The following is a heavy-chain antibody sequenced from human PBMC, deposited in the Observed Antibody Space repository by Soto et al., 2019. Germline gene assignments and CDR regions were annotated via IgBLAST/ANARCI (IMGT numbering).Heavy chain of an antibody. CDR1: GFPFSSTD. D-gene: IGHD3-10*01. J-gene: IGHJ5*02. V-gene: IGHV3-23*01. CDR3: AKNSGWFNT. CDR2: IDGSGGTT. Sequence: VGSLRLSCTASGFPFSSTDMTWVRQAPGKGLEWVSTIDGSGGTTYYADSVKGRFTISRDNSINTVFLQMNSLRADDTALYFCAKNSGWFNTWSQGALVTVSS.